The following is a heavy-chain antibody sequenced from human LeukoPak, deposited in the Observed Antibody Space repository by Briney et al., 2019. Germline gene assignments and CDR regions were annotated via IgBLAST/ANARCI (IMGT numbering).Heavy chain of an antibody. D-gene: IGHD3-16*01. V-gene: IGHV4-59*01. CDR3: ARVGRGDHTWGSYYCDH. J-gene: IGHJ4*02. CDR1: GDSFNRYH. CDR2: ISSSGST. Sequence: PSETLSLTCSVSGDSFNRYHWSWVRQPPGKGLEWIGYISSSGSTSYNPSLKSRVTISVDTSKNQFSLKLSSVSAADTAIYYCARVGRGDHTWGSYYCDHWGQGTLVSVSS.